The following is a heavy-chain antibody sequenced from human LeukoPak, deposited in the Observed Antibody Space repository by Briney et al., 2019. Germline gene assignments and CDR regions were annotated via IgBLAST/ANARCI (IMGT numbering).Heavy chain of an antibody. V-gene: IGHV4-4*07. CDR3: ARAPRIPYYYYMDV. D-gene: IGHD5-18*01. Sequence: SETLSLTCTVSGGSISSYYWSWIRQPAGKGLEWIGRIYTSGSTNYNPSLKSRVTMSVDTSKNQFSLKLSSVTAADTAVHYCARAPRIPYYYYMDVWGKGTTVTVSS. CDR2: IYTSGST. CDR1: GGSISSYY. J-gene: IGHJ6*03.